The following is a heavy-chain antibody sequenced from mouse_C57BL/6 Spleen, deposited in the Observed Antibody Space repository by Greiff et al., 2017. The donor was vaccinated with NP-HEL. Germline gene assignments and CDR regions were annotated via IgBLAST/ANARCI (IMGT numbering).Heavy chain of an antibody. CDR1: GYTFTSYW. D-gene: IGHD1-1*01. CDR3: ARKDYYGSSSWFAY. V-gene: IGHV1-61*01. J-gene: IGHJ3*01. CDR2: IYPSDSET. Sequence: VKLQQPGAELVRPGSSVKLSCKASGYTFTSYWMDWVKQRPGQGLEWIGNIYPSDSETHYNQKFKDKATLTVDKSSSTAYMQLSSLTSEDSAVYYCARKDYYGSSSWFAYWGQGTLVTVSA.